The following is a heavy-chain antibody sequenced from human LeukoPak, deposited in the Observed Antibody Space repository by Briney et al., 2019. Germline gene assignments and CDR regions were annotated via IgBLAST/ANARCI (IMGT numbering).Heavy chain of an antibody. CDR3: ARSPHVVVVTAMRDAFDI. Sequence: SQTLSLTCTVSGGSISSGGYYWSWIRQPPGKGLEWIGYIYYSGSTYYNPSLKSRVTISVDTSKNQFSLKLSSVTAADTAVYYCARSPHVVVVTAMRDAFDIWGQGTMVTVSS. CDR2: IYYSGST. J-gene: IGHJ3*02. D-gene: IGHD2-21*02. CDR1: GGSISSGGYY. V-gene: IGHV4-30-4*01.